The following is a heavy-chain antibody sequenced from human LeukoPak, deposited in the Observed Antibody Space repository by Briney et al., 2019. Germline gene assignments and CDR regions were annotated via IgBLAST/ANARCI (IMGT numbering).Heavy chain of an antibody. CDR1: GFSFSNNY. CDR2: IYSGGST. Sequence: GGSLRLSCAASGFSFSNNYMSWVRQAPGKGLEWVSVIYSGGSTFYADSVKGRFTISRDNSKNTLYLQMNSLRAEDTAVYYCASDSYSPEYFQHWGRGTLVTVSS. D-gene: IGHD2-15*01. J-gene: IGHJ1*01. V-gene: IGHV3-66*01. CDR3: ASDSYSPEYFQH.